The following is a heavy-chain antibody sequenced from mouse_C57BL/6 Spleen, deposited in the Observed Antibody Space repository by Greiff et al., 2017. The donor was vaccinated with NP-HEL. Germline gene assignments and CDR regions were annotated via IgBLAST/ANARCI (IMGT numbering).Heavy chain of an antibody. CDR2: ISPGGSYT. V-gene: IGHV5-4*01. CDR1: GFTFSSYA. J-gene: IGHJ2*01. Sequence: EVQVLQPGGGLVKPGGSLKLSCAASGFTFSSYAMSWVRQTPEKRLEWVATISPGGSYTYYPDNVKGRFTISRDNAKNNLYLQMSHLKSEDTYMYYSAREEGGYYFDYWGQGTTLTVSS. CDR3: AREEGGYYFDY.